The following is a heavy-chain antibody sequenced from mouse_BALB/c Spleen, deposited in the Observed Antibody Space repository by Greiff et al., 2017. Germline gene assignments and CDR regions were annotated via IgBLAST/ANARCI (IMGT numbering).Heavy chain of an antibody. J-gene: IGHJ4*01. Sequence: QVQLKESGAELMKPGASVKISCKATGYTFSSYWIEWVKQRPGHGLEWIGEILPGSGSTNYNEKFKGKATFTADTSSNTAYMQLSSLTSEDSAVYYCARSPYYYGSRGYAMDYWGQGTSVTVSS. D-gene: IGHD1-1*01. CDR3: ARSPYYYGSRGYAMDY. CDR2: ILPGSGST. CDR1: GYTFSSYW. V-gene: IGHV1-9*01.